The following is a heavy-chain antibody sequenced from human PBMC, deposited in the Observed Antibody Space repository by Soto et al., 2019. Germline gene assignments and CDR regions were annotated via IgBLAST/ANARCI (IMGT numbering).Heavy chain of an antibody. CDR3: AKNSSYSSKEVHYHGRRSFDV. CDR2: IYHSGST. V-gene: IGHV4-39*01. J-gene: IGHJ6*01. Sequence: PSETLSLTCTVSGGSISSHTYYWGWIRQPPGKGLEWIGSIYHSGSTYYNPSLKSRLTISVDTSKNQASLKLNSVTASDTAVYYRAKNSSYSSKEVHYHGRRSFDVWGEGTMVS. CDR1: GGSISSHTYY. D-gene: IGHD2-15*01.